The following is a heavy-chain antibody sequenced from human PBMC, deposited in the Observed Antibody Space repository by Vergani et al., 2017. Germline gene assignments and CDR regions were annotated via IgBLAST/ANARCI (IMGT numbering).Heavy chain of an antibody. CDR3: ARYEYGSVYFDY. CDR2: IIPILGIA. CDR1: GGTFSSYA. D-gene: IGHD3-16*01. V-gene: IGHV1-69*04. J-gene: IGHJ4*02. Sequence: QVQLVQSGAEVKKPGSSVKVSCKASGGTFSSYAISWVRQAPGQGLEWMGRIIPILGIANYAQKFQGRVTITADKSTSTAYMELSSLRSEDTAVYYCARYEYGSVYFDYWGQGTLVTVSS.